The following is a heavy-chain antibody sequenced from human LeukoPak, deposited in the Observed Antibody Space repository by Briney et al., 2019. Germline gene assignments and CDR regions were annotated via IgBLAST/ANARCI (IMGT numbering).Heavy chain of an antibody. CDR3: ARDWSSSGYYSDY. V-gene: IGHV1-69*06. J-gene: IGHJ4*02. Sequence: ASVKVSCKSSVGTFSSYAISWVRQAPGQGLEWMGGIIPIFGTANYAQKFQGRVTITADKSTSTAYMELSSLRSEDTAVYYCARDWSSSGYYSDYWGQGTLVTVSS. D-gene: IGHD3-22*01. CDR1: VGTFSSYA. CDR2: IIPIFGTA.